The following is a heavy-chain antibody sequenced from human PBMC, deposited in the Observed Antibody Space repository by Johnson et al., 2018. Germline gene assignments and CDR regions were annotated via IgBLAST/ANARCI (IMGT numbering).Heavy chain of an antibody. V-gene: IGHV3-9*01. CDR2: ISWNRGSI. D-gene: IGHD2-2*01. Sequence: VQLVQSGGGLVQPGRSLRLSCAASGFTFEDYAMHWVRQVPGKGLEWVSGISWNRGSIGYADSATGRFTISRDTSKNTLYLQLRSLTAEDAAVYYCARDDNAAHPDNWGHGALVTVSS. J-gene: IGHJ4*01. CDR1: GFTFEDYA. CDR3: ARDDNAAHPDN.